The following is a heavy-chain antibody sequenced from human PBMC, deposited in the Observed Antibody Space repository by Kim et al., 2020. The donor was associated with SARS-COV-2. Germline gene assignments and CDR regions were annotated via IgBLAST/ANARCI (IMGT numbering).Heavy chain of an antibody. J-gene: IGHJ6*02. V-gene: IGHV1-69*13. CDR3: ARCGSGSYSAFTYYYYGMDV. CDR2: IIPIFDIA. CDR1: GGTFSSYA. D-gene: IGHD3-10*01. Sequence: SVKVSCKASGGTFSSYAISWVRQAPGQGLEWMGGIIPIFDIAHYAQKFQGRVTITADESTSTAYMELSSLRSEDTAVYYCARCGSGSYSAFTYYYYGMDVWGQGTTVTVSS.